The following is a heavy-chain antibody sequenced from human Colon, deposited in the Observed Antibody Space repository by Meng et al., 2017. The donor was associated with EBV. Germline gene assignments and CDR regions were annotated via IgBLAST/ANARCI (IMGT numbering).Heavy chain of an antibody. CDR2: IYYSGST. CDR1: GGSIGSYY. Sequence: QVQLQESGPGLVKPSEALSLTCTVSGGSIGSYYWSWIRQPPGKGLEWIGYIYYSGSTNYTPSLKRRVTISVDTSKNQFSLKLSSVTAADTAVYYCARHFINWFDPWGQGTLVTVSS. CDR3: ARHFINWFDP. V-gene: IGHV4-59*08. J-gene: IGHJ5*02.